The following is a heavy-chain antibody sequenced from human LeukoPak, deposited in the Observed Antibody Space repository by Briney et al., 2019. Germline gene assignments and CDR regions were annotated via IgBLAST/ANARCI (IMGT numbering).Heavy chain of an antibody. V-gene: IGHV4-59*11. Sequence: SETLSLTCTVSGGSISSHYWSWIRQPPGKGLEWIGYIYYSGSTNYNPSLKSRVTISVDTSKNQFSLKLSSVTAADTAVYYCARGTSGWYHYWGQGTLVTVPS. CDR3: ARGTSGWYHY. CDR2: IYYSGST. J-gene: IGHJ4*02. CDR1: GGSISSHY. D-gene: IGHD6-19*01.